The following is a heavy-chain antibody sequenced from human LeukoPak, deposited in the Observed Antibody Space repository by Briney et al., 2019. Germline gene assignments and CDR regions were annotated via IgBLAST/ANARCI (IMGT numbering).Heavy chain of an antibody. Sequence: SETLSLTCTVSGGSISSGTYYWDWIRQPPGKGLEWIGSIYYSGDTYYNPSLKSLVTISVDTSKNQFSLTLSSVTAADTAVYYCARRYIVVLPAASNWFEPWGQGTLVTVSS. D-gene: IGHD2-2*01. J-gene: IGHJ5*02. CDR3: ARRYIVVLPAASNWFEP. V-gene: IGHV4-39*01. CDR1: GGSISSGTYY. CDR2: IYYSGDT.